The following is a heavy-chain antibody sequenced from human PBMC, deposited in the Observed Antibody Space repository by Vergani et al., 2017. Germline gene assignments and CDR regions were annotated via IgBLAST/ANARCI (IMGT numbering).Heavy chain of an antibody. Sequence: QVQLQESGPGLVKPSGTLSLTCAVSGGSISSSNWWSWVRQPPGKGLEWIGEIYHSGSTNYNPSPKSRVTISVDKSKNQFSLKLSSVTAADTAVYYCARGGITIFGVVGNWFDPWGQGTLVTVSS. CDR2: IYHSGST. J-gene: IGHJ5*02. CDR3: ARGGITIFGVVGNWFDP. CDR1: GGSISSSNW. D-gene: IGHD3-3*01. V-gene: IGHV4-4*02.